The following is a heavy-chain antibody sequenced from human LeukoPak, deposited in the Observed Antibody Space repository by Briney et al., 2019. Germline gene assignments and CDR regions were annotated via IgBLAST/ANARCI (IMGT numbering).Heavy chain of an antibody. CDR1: GGSISSGGYY. CDR3: ASAGGDYGEDYFDY. J-gene: IGHJ4*02. V-gene: IGHV4-31*03. CDR2: IYYSGST. D-gene: IGHD4-17*01. Sequence: SETLSLTCTVSGGSISSGGYYWSWIRLHPGKGLEWIGYIYYSGSTYYNPSLKSRVTISVDTSKNQFSLKLSSVTAADTAVYYCASAGGDYGEDYFDYWGQGTLVTVSS.